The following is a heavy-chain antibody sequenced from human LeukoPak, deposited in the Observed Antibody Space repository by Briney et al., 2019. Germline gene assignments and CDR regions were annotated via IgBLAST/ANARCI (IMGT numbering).Heavy chain of an antibody. V-gene: IGHV3-74*01. CDR3: IRDLGGRSGH. CDR2: SNEDGSTT. Sequence: GGSLRLSCAASGFTFGSNWMHWVRQAPGKGLVWVSRSNEDGSTTNYADSVKGRFTISRDNAKNTLYLQMNSLTAEDTAVYYCIRDLGGRSGHWGQGTLVTVSS. D-gene: IGHD1-26*01. J-gene: IGHJ4*02. CDR1: GFTFGSNW.